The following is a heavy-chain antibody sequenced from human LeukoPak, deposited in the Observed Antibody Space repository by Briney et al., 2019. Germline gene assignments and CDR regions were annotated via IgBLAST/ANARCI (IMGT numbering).Heavy chain of an antibody. CDR2: IYSGGST. CDR3: AGTDYGDHSTGYYGMDV. J-gene: IGHJ6*02. D-gene: IGHD4-17*01. V-gene: IGHV3-66*01. Sequence: GGSLRLSCAASGFTVSSNYMSWVRQAPGKGLEWVSVIYSGGSTYYAVSVKGRFTISRDNSKNTLYLQMNSLRAEDTAVYYCAGTDYGDHSTGYYGMDVWGQGTTVTVSS. CDR1: GFTVSSNY.